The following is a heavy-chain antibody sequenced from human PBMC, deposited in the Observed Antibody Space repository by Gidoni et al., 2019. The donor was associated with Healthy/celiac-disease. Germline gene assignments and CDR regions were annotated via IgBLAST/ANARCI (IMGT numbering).Heavy chain of an antibody. J-gene: IGHJ4*02. D-gene: IGHD1-26*01. Sequence: QVQLQESGPGLVKPSETLSLTCTASGGSISSSSWSWVRQPAGTGLEWIGRSYTSVSTNYNPSLKSRVTMSVDTAKNQFSLKLSSVTAADTAVYYCARDAVGEKVGATPIAYFDYWGQGTLVTVSS. V-gene: IGHV4-4*07. CDR3: ARDAVGEKVGATPIAYFDY. CDR2: SYTSVST. CDR1: GGSISSSS.